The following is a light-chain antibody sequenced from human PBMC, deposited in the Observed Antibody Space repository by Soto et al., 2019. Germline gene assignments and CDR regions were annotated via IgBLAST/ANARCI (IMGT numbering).Light chain of an antibody. CDR3: QQSYTQPT. CDR2: AAS. J-gene: IGKJ2*01. CDR1: QSISSY. Sequence: DIQMTQSPYSLSASVGARVTITCRASQSISSYLNWYQQKPGKAPKLLIYAASCLQSGVPSRFSGSGSGTDFTLTISSLQPEDFATYYCQQSYTQPTFGQGTKLEIK. V-gene: IGKV1-39*01.